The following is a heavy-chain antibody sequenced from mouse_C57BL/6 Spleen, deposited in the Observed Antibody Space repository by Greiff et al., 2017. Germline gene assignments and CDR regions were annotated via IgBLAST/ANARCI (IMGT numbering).Heavy chain of an antibody. CDR3: TKSGKSYFDY. CDR1: GFNIKDDY. J-gene: IGHJ2*01. V-gene: IGHV14-4*01. Sequence: VQLQQSGAELVRPGASVKLSCTASGFNIKDDYMHWVKQRPEQGLEWIGWIDPENGDTEYASKFQGKATITADTSSNTAYLQLSSLTAEETAVYYCTKSGKSYFDYWGQGTTLTVSS. CDR2: IDPENGDT. D-gene: IGHD1-3*01.